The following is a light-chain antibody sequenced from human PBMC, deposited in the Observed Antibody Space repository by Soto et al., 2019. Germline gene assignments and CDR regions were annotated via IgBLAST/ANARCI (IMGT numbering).Light chain of an antibody. Sequence: EIVMTQSPVTLSVSPGESATLSCRASQSISSNLAWYQHKPGQATRLLIFGASTRATDVPDRFSGSGSGTEFTLTISSLQSEDVAVYYCLQHNNWPRTFGQGTKVEFK. CDR3: LQHNNWPRT. V-gene: IGKV3-15*01. CDR1: QSISSN. CDR2: GAS. J-gene: IGKJ1*01.